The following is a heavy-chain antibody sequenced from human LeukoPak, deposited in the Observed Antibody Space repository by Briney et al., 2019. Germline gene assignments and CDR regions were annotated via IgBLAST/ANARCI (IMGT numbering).Heavy chain of an antibody. D-gene: IGHD5-12*01. J-gene: IGHJ3*02. V-gene: IGHV1-18*01. Sequence: ASVKVSCKASGYIFNTYGINWVRQAPGQGLEWMGWISAYNGNTNYAQNFQGRVFMTTDTSTSTAYLEVRSLRFDDTAVYYCARAGGGYDGVLEASDIWGQGTLVTVSS. CDR2: ISAYNGNT. CDR3: ARAGGGYDGVLEASDI. CDR1: GYIFNTYG.